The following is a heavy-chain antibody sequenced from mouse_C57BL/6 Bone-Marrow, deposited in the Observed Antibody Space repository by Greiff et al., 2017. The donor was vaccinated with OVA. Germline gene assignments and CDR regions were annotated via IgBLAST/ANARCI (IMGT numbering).Heavy chain of an antibody. D-gene: IGHD1-1*01. CDR3: ARPYGGYYYAMDY. CDR1: GFTFSDYY. Sequence: EVKLMESGGGLVQPGGSLKLSCAASGFTFSDYYMYWVRQTPEKRLEWVAYISNGGGSTYYPDNVKGRFTIPRDNAKNTPYLQMRRMKSEDEAMYYCARPYGGYYYAMDYWGQGTSVTVSS. CDR2: ISNGGGST. J-gene: IGHJ4*01. V-gene: IGHV5-12*01.